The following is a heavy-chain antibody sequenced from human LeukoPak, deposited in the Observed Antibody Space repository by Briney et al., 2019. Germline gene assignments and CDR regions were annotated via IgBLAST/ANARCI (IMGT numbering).Heavy chain of an antibody. J-gene: IGHJ3*02. V-gene: IGHV3-48*01. CDR1: GFTFSSYS. CDR2: ISSSSSTI. Sequence: PGGSLRLSCAASGFTFSSYSMNWVRQAPGKGLEWVSYISSSSSTIYYADSVKGRFTISRDNAKNSLYLQMNSLRAEDTAVYYCARAGVGATIDIWGQGTMVTVSS. D-gene: IGHD1-26*01. CDR3: ARAGVGATIDI.